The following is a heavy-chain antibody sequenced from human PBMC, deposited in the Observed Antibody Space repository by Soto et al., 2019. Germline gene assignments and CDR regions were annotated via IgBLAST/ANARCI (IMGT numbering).Heavy chain of an antibody. J-gene: IGHJ4*02. Sequence: QVQLQESGPGLVKPSETLSLTCTVSGGSFTNYYWSWIRQPPGKGLEWIGYIYYNGNTNYNPSLKSLVTKSVDTSKNQFSLNLSSVTAADTAVYYCARALRGDYWGQGTLVTGSS. D-gene: IGHD3-10*01. CDR2: IYYNGNT. CDR3: ARALRGDY. CDR1: GGSFTNYY. V-gene: IGHV4-59*01.